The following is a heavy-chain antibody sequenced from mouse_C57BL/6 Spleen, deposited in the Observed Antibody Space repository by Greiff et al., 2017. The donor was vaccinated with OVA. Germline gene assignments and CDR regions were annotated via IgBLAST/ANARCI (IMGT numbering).Heavy chain of an antibody. CDR2: IYWDDDK. J-gene: IGHJ4*01. D-gene: IGHD3-3*01. CDR1: GFSLSTSGMG. Sequence: QVTLKESGPGILQSSQTLSLTCSFSGFSLSTSGMGVSWIRQPSGKGLEWLAHIYWDDDKRYNPSLKSRLTISKDTSRNQVFLKITSVDTADTATYYCARSPLGGGIYYAMDYWGQGTSVTVSS. V-gene: IGHV8-12*01. CDR3: ARSPLGGGIYYAMDY.